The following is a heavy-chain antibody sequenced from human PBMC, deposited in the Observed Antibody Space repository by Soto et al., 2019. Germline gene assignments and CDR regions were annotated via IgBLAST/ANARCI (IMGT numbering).Heavy chain of an antibody. CDR3: ARETTVGTTSYLVS. CDR1: EVNCISHA. V-gene: IGHV3-33*01. Sequence: GVSKRVSCVAAEVNCISHAGHWVSQAPGKGLEWVTIIWFDGSNKYYADSVKGRFTVSRDNSKNTLFLQMNSLRAEDTAVYYCARETTVGTTSYLVSWGQGTLVTVSS. CDR2: IWFDGSNK. J-gene: IGHJ4*02. D-gene: IGHD4-4*01.